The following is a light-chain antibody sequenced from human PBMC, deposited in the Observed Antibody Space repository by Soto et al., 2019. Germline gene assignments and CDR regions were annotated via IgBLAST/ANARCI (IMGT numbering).Light chain of an antibody. Sequence: QSVLTQPPSASGSPGQSATISCTGTSSDVGGYNYVSWYQHHPGKAPKLMIYAVTNRPSGVPDRFSASKSGNTASLTVSGLQAEDEADYYCSSYAGNNNPYVFGTGTKVT. V-gene: IGLV2-8*01. CDR2: AVT. J-gene: IGLJ1*01. CDR3: SSYAGNNNPYV. CDR1: SSDVGGYNY.